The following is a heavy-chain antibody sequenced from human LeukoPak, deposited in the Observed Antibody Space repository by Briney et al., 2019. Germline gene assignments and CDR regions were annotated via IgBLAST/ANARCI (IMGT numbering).Heavy chain of an antibody. CDR2: FYYSGST. CDR3: ARGRVPLV. CDR1: GGSISSYY. J-gene: IGHJ4*02. D-gene: IGHD2-8*02. V-gene: IGHV4-59*01. Sequence: SETLSLTCTVSGGSISSYYYSWIRQPPGKGLGWIGYFYYSGSTNYNPSLKSRVTISVDTSKNQFSLKLSSVTAADTAVYYCARGRVPLVWGQGTLVTVSS.